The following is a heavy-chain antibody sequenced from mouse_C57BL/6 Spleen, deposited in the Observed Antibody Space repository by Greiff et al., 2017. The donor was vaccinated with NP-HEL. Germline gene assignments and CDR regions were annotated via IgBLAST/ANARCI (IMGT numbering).Heavy chain of an antibody. Sequence: EVQRVESGPGLVKPSQSLSLTCSVTGYSITSGYYWNWIRQFPGNKLEWMGYISYDGSNNYNPSLNNRISITRDTSKNQFFLKLNSVTTEDTATYYCARDAHPRAVAYWGQGTLVTVSA. CDR3: ARDAHPRAVAY. J-gene: IGHJ3*01. CDR1: GYSITSGYY. CDR2: ISYDGSN. D-gene: IGHD3-3*01. V-gene: IGHV3-6*01.